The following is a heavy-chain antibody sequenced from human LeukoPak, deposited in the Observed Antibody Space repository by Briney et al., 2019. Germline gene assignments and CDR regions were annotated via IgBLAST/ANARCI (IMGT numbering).Heavy chain of an antibody. Sequence: QTLSLTCAISGDSVSSTSAAWYWIRQSPSRGLDWLGRTYFRSKWYTDYEVSVKSRITITPDTSKNQFSLQLNSVTPEGTAVYYCARGIVPAAMGFDYWGQGTLVTVSS. V-gene: IGHV6-1*01. J-gene: IGHJ4*02. CDR2: TYFRSKWYT. CDR3: ARGIVPAAMGFDY. D-gene: IGHD2-2*01. CDR1: GDSVSSTSAA.